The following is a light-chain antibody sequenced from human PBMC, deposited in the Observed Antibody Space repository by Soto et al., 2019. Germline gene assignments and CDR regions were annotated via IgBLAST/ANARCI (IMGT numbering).Light chain of an antibody. CDR1: QSVTSSY. CDR2: GAS. Sequence: EIVLTQSPGTLSLSPGERATLSCRASQSVTSSYLAWYQQKPGQAPRLLIYGASSRATGIPDRFSGSGSGTDFTLTISGLEPEDFAVYYCQHYGSSSIWTFGHGTKVDL. V-gene: IGKV3-20*01. CDR3: QHYGSSSIWT. J-gene: IGKJ3*01.